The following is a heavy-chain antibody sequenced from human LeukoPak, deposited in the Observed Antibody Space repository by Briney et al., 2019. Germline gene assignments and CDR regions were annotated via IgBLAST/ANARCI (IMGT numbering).Heavy chain of an antibody. J-gene: IGHJ4*02. CDR3: ARSGIDGPLDY. V-gene: IGHV3-7*01. CDR2: IKQDGSEK. CDR1: GFTFSSYW. D-gene: IGHD5-24*01. Sequence: GGSLRLSCAASGFTFSSYWMSWVRQAPGKGLEWVANIKQDGSEKYYVDSVKGGFTISRDKAKNSLYLQMNSLRAEDTAVYYCARSGIDGPLDYWGQGTLVTVSS.